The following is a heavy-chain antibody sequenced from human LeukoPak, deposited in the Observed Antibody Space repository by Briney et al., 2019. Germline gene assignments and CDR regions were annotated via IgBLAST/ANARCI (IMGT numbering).Heavy chain of an antibody. CDR2: ISGSGGST. CDR1: GFTFSSYA. Sequence: GGSLRLSCAASGFTFSSYAMSWVRQAPGKGLEWVSAISGSGGSTYYADSVKGRFTISRDNSKNTLYLQMNRLRAEDTAVYYCAKANSGYYLSWFDPWGQGTLVTVSS. CDR3: AKANSGYYLSWFDP. D-gene: IGHD3-3*01. J-gene: IGHJ5*02. V-gene: IGHV3-23*01.